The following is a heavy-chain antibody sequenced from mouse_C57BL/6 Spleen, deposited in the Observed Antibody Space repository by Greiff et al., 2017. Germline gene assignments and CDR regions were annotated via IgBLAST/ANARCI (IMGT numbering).Heavy chain of an antibody. D-gene: IGHD4-1*01. CDR1: GFTFSDYY. CDR3: AKDNWDGIDY. Sequence: EVKVVESEGGLVQPGSSMKLSCTASGFTFSDYYMAWVRQVPEKGLEWVANINYDGSSTYYLDSLQSRFIISRDNAKNILYLQMSSMKSEDTATYYCAKDNWDGIDYWGQGTTLTVSS. J-gene: IGHJ2*01. V-gene: IGHV5-16*01. CDR2: INYDGSST.